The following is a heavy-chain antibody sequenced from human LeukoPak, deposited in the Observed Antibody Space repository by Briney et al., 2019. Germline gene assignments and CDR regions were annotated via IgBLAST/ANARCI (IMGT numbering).Heavy chain of an antibody. D-gene: IGHD1-26*01. CDR3: ARQPVGGPIDY. CDR2: INSDGSST. CDR1: GFSFSDAW. V-gene: IGHV3-74*01. Sequence: GGSLRLSCAASGFSFSDAWMGWVRQAPGKGLVWVSRINSDGSSTSYADSVKGRFTISRDNAKNTLYLQMNILRAEDTAVYYCARQPVGGPIDYWGQGTLVTVSS. J-gene: IGHJ4*02.